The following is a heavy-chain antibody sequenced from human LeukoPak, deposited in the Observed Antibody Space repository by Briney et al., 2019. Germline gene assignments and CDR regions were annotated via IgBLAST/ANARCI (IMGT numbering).Heavy chain of an antibody. CDR1: GYSFTTYW. Sequence: GESLKISCKGSGYSFTTYWIAWVRQMPGKGLECMGIIYPGDSDTRYSPSFQGRVTISADKSISTAYLQWSSLKASDTAMYYCARQDHSSSWAYWGQGTLVTVSS. CDR3: ARQDHSSSWAY. D-gene: IGHD6-13*01. CDR2: IYPGDSDT. V-gene: IGHV5-51*01. J-gene: IGHJ4*02.